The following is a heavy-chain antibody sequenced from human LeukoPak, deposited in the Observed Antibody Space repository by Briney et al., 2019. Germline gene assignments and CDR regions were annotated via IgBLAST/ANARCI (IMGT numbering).Heavy chain of an antibody. CDR1: GYTFTSYD. V-gene: IGHV1-8*01. J-gene: IGHJ5*02. CDR2: MNPDSGNT. Sequence: ASVKVSCKASGYTFTSYDINWVRQATGQGLEWMGWMNPDSGNTGYAQKFQGRVTMTRNTSISTAYMELSSLRSEDTAVYYCATVVGADNWFDPWGQGTLVTVSS. CDR3: ATVVGADNWFDP. D-gene: IGHD1-26*01.